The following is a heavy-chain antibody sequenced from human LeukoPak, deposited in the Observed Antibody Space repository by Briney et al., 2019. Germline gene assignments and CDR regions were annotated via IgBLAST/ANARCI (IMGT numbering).Heavy chain of an antibody. CDR1: GGSISSGTYY. J-gene: IGHJ6*03. CDR2: IYTSGST. D-gene: IGHD4-17*01. V-gene: IGHV4-61*02. CDR3: ARGRTVTTIGLYYSYYMDV. Sequence: SQTLSLTCTASGGSISSGTYYWSWIRQPAGKGLEWIGRIYTSGSTNYSPSLKSRVTISVDTSKNQFSLKLNSVTAADTAVYYCARGRTVTTIGLYYSYYMDVWGKGTTVTVSS.